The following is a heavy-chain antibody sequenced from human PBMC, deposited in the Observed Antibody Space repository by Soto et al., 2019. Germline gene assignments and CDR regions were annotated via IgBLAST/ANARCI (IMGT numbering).Heavy chain of an antibody. J-gene: IGHJ6*02. CDR1: GGSFSGYY. D-gene: IGHD4-4*01. CDR3: AGSNETGGGYYYYGMDV. Sequence: LSLTCAVYGGSFSGYYWSLIRQPPGKGLEWIGEINHSGSTNYNPSLKSRVTISVDTSKNQFSLKLSSVTAADTAVYYCAGSNETGGGYYYYGMDVWGQGTTVTVSS. V-gene: IGHV4-34*01. CDR2: INHSGST.